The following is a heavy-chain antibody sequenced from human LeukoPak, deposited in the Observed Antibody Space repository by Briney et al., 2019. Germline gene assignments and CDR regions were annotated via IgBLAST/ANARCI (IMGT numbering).Heavy chain of an antibody. V-gene: IGHV1-46*01. D-gene: IGHD3-10*01. CDR1: GYTFTSYY. Sequence: ASVKVSCKASGYTFTSYYMHWVRQAPGQGLEWMGIINPSGGSTSYAQKFQGRVTMTRDTSTSTVYMELSSLRSEDTAVYYCARGLITMVRGVSVPNYWGQGTLVTVSS. CDR2: INPSGGST. J-gene: IGHJ4*02. CDR3: ARGLITMVRGVSVPNY.